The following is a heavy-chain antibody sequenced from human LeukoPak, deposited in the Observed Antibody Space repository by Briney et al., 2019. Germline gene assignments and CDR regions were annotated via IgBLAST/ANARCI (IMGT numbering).Heavy chain of an antibody. Sequence: ASVKVSCKASGYTFTSYYMHWVRQAPGQGLEWMGIINPSGGSTSYAQKFQGRVTMTRDTSTSTVYMELSSLRSEDTAVYYCAREGYYDILTGYYTDYWGQGTLVTVSS. V-gene: IGHV1-46*01. CDR2: INPSGGST. CDR3: AREGYYDILTGYYTDY. D-gene: IGHD3-9*01. J-gene: IGHJ4*02. CDR1: GYTFTSYY.